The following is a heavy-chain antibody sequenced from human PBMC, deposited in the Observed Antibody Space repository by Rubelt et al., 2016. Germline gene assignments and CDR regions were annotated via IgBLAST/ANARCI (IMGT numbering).Heavy chain of an antibody. CDR2: IHYIGST. Sequence: QVQLQESGPGLVKPSETLSLTCTVSGGSISSSYWSWIRQPPGKGLEWIGYIHYIGSTDYNPSLKSLVTISIDTSTNQFSLKLSSVTAADTAVYYCARWDVDYLDYWGQGTLVTVSS. J-gene: IGHJ4*01. V-gene: IGHV4-59*01. CDR1: GGSISSSY. D-gene: IGHD1-26*01. CDR3: ARWDVDYLDY.